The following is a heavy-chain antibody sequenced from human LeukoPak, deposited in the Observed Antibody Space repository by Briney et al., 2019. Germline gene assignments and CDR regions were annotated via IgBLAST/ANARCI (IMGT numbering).Heavy chain of an antibody. CDR1: GFTFSDHY. J-gene: IGHJ4*02. CDR2: ISSIGSYT. Sequence: GGSLRLSCAASGFTFSDHYMSWIRQAPGKGLEWVSYISSIGSYTNYADSVKGRFTVSRDNAKNSPYLQMNSLRVEDTAVYYCASPAAGTNFDYWGQGTLVTVSS. CDR3: ASPAAGTNFDY. D-gene: IGHD6-13*01. V-gene: IGHV3-11*03.